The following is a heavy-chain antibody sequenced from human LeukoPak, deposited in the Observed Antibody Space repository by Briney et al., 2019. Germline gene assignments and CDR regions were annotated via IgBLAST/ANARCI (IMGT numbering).Heavy chain of an antibody. Sequence: GGSLRLSCAASGFTVSSNYMSWVRQAPGKGLVWVASIKVDGSEKYYVDSVKGRFTISRDNAKNSLYLQMNSLRAEDTAVYYCARGGWGFDYWGQGTLVTVSS. V-gene: IGHV3-7*01. CDR3: ARGGWGFDY. J-gene: IGHJ4*02. CDR1: GFTVSSNY. CDR2: IKVDGSEK. D-gene: IGHD1-26*01.